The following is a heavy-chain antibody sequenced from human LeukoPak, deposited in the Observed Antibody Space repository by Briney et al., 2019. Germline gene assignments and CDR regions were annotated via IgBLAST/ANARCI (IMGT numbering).Heavy chain of an antibody. CDR2: ISSSSSYI. J-gene: IGHJ4*02. CDR1: GFTFSSYS. D-gene: IGHD2-2*02. V-gene: IGHV3-21*01. CDR3: ARVSPYCSSTSCYTDY. Sequence: GGSLRLSCAASGFTFSSYSMNWVRQAPGKGLEWVSSISSSSSYIYYADSVKGRFTISRDNAKNPLYLQMNSLRAEDTAVYYCARVSPYCSSTSCYTDYWGQGTLVTVSS.